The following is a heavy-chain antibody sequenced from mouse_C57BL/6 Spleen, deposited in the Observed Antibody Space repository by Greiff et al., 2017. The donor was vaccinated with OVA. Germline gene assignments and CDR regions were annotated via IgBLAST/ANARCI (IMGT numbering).Heavy chain of an antibody. V-gene: IGHV5-17*01. D-gene: IGHD1-1*01. Sequence: EVMLVESGGGLVKPGGSLKLSCAASGFTFSDYGMHWVRQAPEKGLEWVAYISSGSSTIYYADTVKGRFTISRDNAKNTLFLQMTSLRSEDTAMYYCASVYYYGSYAMDYWGQGTSVTVSS. J-gene: IGHJ4*01. CDR2: ISSGSSTI. CDR3: ASVYYYGSYAMDY. CDR1: GFTFSDYG.